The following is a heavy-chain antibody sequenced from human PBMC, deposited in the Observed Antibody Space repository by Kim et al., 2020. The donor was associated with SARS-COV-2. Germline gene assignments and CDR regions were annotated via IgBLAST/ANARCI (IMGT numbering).Heavy chain of an antibody. CDR3: ASRLYYGGFDY. Sequence: TSYAQKFQGRVTMTRDTSTSTVYMELSSLRSEDTAVYYCASRLYYGGFDYWGQGTLVTVSS. J-gene: IGHJ4*02. D-gene: IGHD2-21*01. V-gene: IGHV1-46*01. CDR2: T.